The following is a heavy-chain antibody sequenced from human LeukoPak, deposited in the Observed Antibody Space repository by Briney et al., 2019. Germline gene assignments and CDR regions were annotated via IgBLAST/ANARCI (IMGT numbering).Heavy chain of an antibody. V-gene: IGHV1-69*06. CDR1: GGTFTIYA. CDR2: IIPIFGTA. D-gene: IGHD3-10*01. CDR3: AAVDTMVRGIII. J-gene: IGHJ4*02. Sequence: ASVTLSFTASGGTFTIYAISWVRHAPGQGIEWMGGIIPIFGTANYSQKFQGRVTITADKSTSTAYMELSSLRSEDTAVYCCAAVDTMVRGIIIWGQGTLVTVSS.